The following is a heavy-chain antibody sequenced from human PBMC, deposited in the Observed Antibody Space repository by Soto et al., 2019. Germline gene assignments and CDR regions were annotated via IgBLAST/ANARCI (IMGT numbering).Heavy chain of an antibody. D-gene: IGHD6-19*01. J-gene: IGHJ4*02. Sequence: QVQLVESGGGVVQPGRSLRLSCAASGFTFSSYGMHWVRQAPGKGLEWVAVISYDGSNKYYADSVKGRFTISRDNSKNALYLQMNSLRAEDTGVYYCAKQVEMAAFLGYWGQGTLVTVSS. V-gene: IGHV3-30*18. CDR3: AKQVEMAAFLGY. CDR2: ISYDGSNK. CDR1: GFTFSSYG.